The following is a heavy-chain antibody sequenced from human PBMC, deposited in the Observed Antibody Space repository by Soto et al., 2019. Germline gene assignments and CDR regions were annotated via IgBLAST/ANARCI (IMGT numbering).Heavy chain of an antibody. Sequence: EVQLLESGGGLVQPGGSLRLSCAASGFTFSSYAMSWVRQAPGKGLEWVSAISGSGGSTYYADSVKGRFTISRDNSKNTLYLQMNSLRAEDTAVYYCAKEPRGEGSGWTRSFDYWGQGTLVTVSS. CDR1: GFTFSSYA. V-gene: IGHV3-23*01. D-gene: IGHD6-19*01. CDR3: AKEPRGEGSGWTRSFDY. J-gene: IGHJ4*02. CDR2: ISGSGGST.